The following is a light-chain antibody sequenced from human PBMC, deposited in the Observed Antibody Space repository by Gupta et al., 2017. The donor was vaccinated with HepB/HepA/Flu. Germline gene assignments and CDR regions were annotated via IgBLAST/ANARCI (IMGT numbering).Light chain of an antibody. J-gene: IGKJ4*01. CDR1: ESIGHN. CDR3: QQDKSPIT. V-gene: IGKV3-15*01. CDR2: DAC. Sequence: EIVMTQSPATLSVSPRTRRTRSCRDSESIGHNLDWYQQKPGQSPRLLVYDACTTASGVPARFRGSGSEXEFTLTXSGRQYEDFAFYYRQQDKSPITFGXGTKVEIK.